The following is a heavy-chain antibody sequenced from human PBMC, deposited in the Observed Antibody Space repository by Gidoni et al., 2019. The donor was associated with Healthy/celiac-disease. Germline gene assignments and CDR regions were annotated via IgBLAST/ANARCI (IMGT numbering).Heavy chain of an antibody. J-gene: IGHJ5*02. CDR1: GGSFRGYY. CDR2: INHSGST. V-gene: IGHV4-34*01. D-gene: IGHD3-3*01. Sequence: QVPLQQWGAGLLTPSATLSLTCAVYGGSFRGYYWSWIRQPPGKGLEWIGEINHSGSTNYNPSLKSRVTISVDTSKNQCSLKLSSVTAADTAGYYCARGRNCWSGYYPLKNWFDPWGQGTLVTVSS. CDR3: ARGRNCWSGYYPLKNWFDP.